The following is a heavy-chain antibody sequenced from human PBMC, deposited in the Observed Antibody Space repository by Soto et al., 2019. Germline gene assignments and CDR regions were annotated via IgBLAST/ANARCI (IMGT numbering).Heavy chain of an antibody. V-gene: IGHV4-34*09. D-gene: IGHD3-22*01. CDR2: INHSGST. J-gene: IGHJ4*02. CDR3: ASTYYYDSSGYFDY. CDR1: GGSFSGYY. Sequence: SETLSLTCAVYGGSFSGYYWSWIRQPPGKGLEWIGEINHSGSTNYNPSLKSRVTISVDTSKNQFSLKLSSVTAADTAVYYCASTYYYDSSGYFDYWGQGTLVTVSS.